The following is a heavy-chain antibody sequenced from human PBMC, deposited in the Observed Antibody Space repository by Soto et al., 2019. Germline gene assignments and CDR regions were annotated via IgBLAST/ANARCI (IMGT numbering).Heavy chain of an antibody. CDR3: ARWAVAGTVGCEAVDI. CDR1: SGSISSSNG. J-gene: IGHJ3*02. Sequence: QVQLQESGPGLLKPSGTLSLTCAVSSGSISSSNGWSWVRQPPGKGLERIGSIYHSGSTNYNPSLKSRVTISVDKSKNQFALKLSSVTAADTSVYYCARWAVAGTVGCEAVDICGQGTIVTVSS. CDR2: IYHSGST. V-gene: IGHV4-4*02. D-gene: IGHD6-19*01.